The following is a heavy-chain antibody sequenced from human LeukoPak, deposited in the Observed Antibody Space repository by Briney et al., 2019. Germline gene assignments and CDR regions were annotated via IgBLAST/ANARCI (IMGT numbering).Heavy chain of an antibody. CDR2: IYYSGAT. CDR3: ARRLAAAGLRA. V-gene: IGHV4-39*01. D-gene: IGHD6-13*01. CDR1: GDSITSGSYY. Sequence: SETLSLTCIVSGDSITSGSYYWGWIRQPAGKGLEWIGNIYYSGATYYNPSLKSRVTISVDTSKNQFSLRLTSVTTADTAVYYCARRLAAAGLRAWGQGTLVTVSS. J-gene: IGHJ5*02.